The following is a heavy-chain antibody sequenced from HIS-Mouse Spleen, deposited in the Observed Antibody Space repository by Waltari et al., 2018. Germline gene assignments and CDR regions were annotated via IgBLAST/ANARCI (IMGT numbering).Heavy chain of an antibody. CDR3: AKDLARKDSGYDAFDI. Sequence: QVQLVESGGGVVQPGRSLRLSCAASGFTFSSYGMPWVRQAPGKGREWVAVIWYDGSNKYYADSVKGRFTISRDNSKNTLYLQMNSLRAEDTAVYYCAKDLARKDSGYDAFDIWGQGTMVTVSS. V-gene: IGHV3-33*06. CDR1: GFTFSSYG. J-gene: IGHJ3*02. D-gene: IGHD5-12*01. CDR2: IWYDGSNK.